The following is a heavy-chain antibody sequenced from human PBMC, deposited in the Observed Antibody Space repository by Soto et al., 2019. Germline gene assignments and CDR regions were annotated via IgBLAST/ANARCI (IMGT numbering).Heavy chain of an antibody. D-gene: IGHD2-21*02. CDR3: AHGSCFGADCYPNPYFDF. CDR1: GFSLSTTEEG. Sequence: QITLKESGPTLVKPTQTLTLTCTFSGFSLSTTEEGVGWIRQPPGKAPEWLALIYWDDDKRYSPSLKTRLTITKDSSKDQVVLTVTNVGAVDTATYYCAHGSCFGADCYPNPYFDFWGQGILVTVSS. CDR2: IYWDDDK. V-gene: IGHV2-5*02. J-gene: IGHJ4*02.